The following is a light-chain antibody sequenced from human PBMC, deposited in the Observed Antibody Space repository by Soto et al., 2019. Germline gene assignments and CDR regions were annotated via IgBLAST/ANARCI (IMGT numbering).Light chain of an antibody. CDR2: EGT. CDR3: CSYAGDRSVI. J-gene: IGLJ2*01. V-gene: IGLV2-23*01. Sequence: QSVLTQPASVSGSLGQSITISCTGTSSDVGHYNFVSWYQQHPGKAPKLIIYEGTERPSGISNRFSGSKSGNTASLTISGLQTEDEADYICCSYAGDRSVIFGGGTKVTVL. CDR1: SSDVGHYNF.